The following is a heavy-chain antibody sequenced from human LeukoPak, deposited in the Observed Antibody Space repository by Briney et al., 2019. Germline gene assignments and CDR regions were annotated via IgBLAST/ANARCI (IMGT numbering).Heavy chain of an antibody. V-gene: IGHV4-34*01. CDR2: INHSGST. CDR1: GGSFSGYY. Sequence: SETLSLTCAVYGGSFSGYYWSWIRQPPGKGLEWIGEINHSGSTNYNPSLKSRVTISVDTSKNQFSLKLSSVTAADTAVYYCARDRAAIWGGFDYWGQGTLVTVSS. D-gene: IGHD3-16*01. J-gene: IGHJ4*02. CDR3: ARDRAAIWGGFDY.